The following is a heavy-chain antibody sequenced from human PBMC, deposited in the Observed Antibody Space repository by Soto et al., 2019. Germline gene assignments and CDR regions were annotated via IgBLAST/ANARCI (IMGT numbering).Heavy chain of an antibody. CDR3: ARGLAVAGTFLDY. J-gene: IGHJ4*02. CDR2: IYYSGST. Sequence: QVQLQESGPGLVKPSETLSLTSTVSGGSISSYYWSWIRQPPGKGLEWIGYIYYSGSTNYNPSLKSRVTISVDTSKNQFSLKLSSVTAADTAVYYCARGLAVAGTFLDYWGQGTLVTVSS. V-gene: IGHV4-59*01. D-gene: IGHD6-19*01. CDR1: GGSISSYY.